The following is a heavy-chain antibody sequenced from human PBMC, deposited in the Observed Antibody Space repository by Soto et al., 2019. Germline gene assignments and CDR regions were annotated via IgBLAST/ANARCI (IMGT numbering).Heavy chain of an antibody. D-gene: IGHD6-6*01. V-gene: IGHV4-31*03. CDR3: ARVARVAARPDWFDP. Sequence: SETLSLTCTVSGGSISSGGYYWSWIRQHPGKGLEWIGYIYYSGSTYYNPSLKSRVTISVDTSKNQFSLKLSSVTAADTAVYYCARVARVAARPDWFDPWGQGTLVTVSS. CDR2: IYYSGST. J-gene: IGHJ5*02. CDR1: GGSISSGGYY.